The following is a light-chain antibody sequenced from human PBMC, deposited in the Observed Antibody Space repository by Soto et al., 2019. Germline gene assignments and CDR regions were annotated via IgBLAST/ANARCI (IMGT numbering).Light chain of an antibody. Sequence: EVVLTQSPGTLSLSPGERVTLSCRTSQSVRSTFLAWYQQQPGPAPSLLIYGASTRATGIPNRFSGSGSGTDFTLTISRREPEDFAVYYCHLYDTSPPPDTFGQGTKLEIK. J-gene: IGKJ2*01. V-gene: IGKV3-20*01. CDR3: HLYDTSPPPDT. CDR1: QSVRSTF. CDR2: GAS.